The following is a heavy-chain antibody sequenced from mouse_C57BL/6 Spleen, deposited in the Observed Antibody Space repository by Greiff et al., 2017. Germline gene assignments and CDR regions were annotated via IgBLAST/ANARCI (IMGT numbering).Heavy chain of an antibody. CDR3: ARMIRYYFDY. CDR2: INPNNGGT. V-gene: IGHV1-22*01. Sequence: VQLQQSGPELVKPGASVQMSCKASGYTFTDYNMHWVKQSHGKSLEWIGYINPNNGGTSYNQKFKGKATLTVNKSSSTAYMELRSLTTEDSAVYYCARMIRYYFDYWGQGTTLTVSA. J-gene: IGHJ2*01. D-gene: IGHD2-4*01. CDR1: GYTFTDYN.